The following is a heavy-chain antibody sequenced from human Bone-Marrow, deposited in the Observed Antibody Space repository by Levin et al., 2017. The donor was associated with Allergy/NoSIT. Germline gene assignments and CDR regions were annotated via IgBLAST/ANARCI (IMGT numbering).Heavy chain of an antibody. CDR2: ISYDGSNK. Sequence: GESLKISCAASGFTFSSYAMHWVRQAPGKGLEWVAVISYDGSNKYYADSVKGRFTISRDNSKNTLYLQMNSLRAEDTAVYYCARGAAYYYGSGSLTHDYWSQGTLVTVSS. J-gene: IGHJ4*02. V-gene: IGHV3-30-3*01. CDR1: GFTFSSYA. CDR3: ARGAAYYYGSGSLTHDY. D-gene: IGHD3-10*01.